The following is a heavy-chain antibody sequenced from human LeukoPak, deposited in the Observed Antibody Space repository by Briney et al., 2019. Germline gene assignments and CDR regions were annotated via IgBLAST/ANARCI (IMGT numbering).Heavy chain of an antibody. Sequence: SETLSLTCAVYGGSFSGYYWSWIRQPPGKGLEWIGEINHSGSPNYNPSLKSRVTISVDTSKNQFSLKLSSVTAAGTAVYYCARVLGTYFDYWGQGTLVTVSS. V-gene: IGHV4-34*01. J-gene: IGHJ4*02. D-gene: IGHD7-27*01. CDR1: GGSFSGYY. CDR2: INHSGSP. CDR3: ARVLGTYFDY.